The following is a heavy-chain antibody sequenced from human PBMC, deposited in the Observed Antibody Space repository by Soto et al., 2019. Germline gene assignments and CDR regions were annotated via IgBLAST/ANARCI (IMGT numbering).Heavy chain of an antibody. Sequence: SHTLSLSCAISGDSVSSNDGAWDWIRQSPSRGLEWLGRTYYRYKWQIDYALSVKSRLTINPAPSHTQLSLQPNSVTPDDTAVSYCVRLVGTSWLDSSGPGTLVPVSS. V-gene: IGHV6-1*01. CDR2: TYYRYKWQI. D-gene: IGHD2-2*01. CDR1: GDSVSSNDGA. CDR3: VRLVGTSWLDS. J-gene: IGHJ5*01.